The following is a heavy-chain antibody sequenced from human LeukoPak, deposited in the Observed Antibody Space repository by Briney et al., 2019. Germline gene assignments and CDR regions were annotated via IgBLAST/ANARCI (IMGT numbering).Heavy chain of an antibody. CDR3: ARDSSGWYGLIDY. V-gene: IGHV3-21*01. D-gene: IGHD6-19*01. J-gene: IGHJ4*02. CDR2: ISSSSSYI. CDR1: GFTFSSYS. Sequence: GGSLRLSCAASGFTFSSYSMNWVRQAPGKGLEWVSSISSSSSYIYYADSVKGRFTISRDNAKNSLSLQMNGLRAEDTAVYYCARDSSGWYGLIDYWGQGILVTVSS.